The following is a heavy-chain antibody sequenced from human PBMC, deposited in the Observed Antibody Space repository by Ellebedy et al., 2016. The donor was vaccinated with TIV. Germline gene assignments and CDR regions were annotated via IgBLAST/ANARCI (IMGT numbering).Heavy chain of an antibody. CDR3: ARDLYDILTGKAPPPDAFDI. CDR2: ISGSGGST. V-gene: IGHV3-23*01. CDR1: GFTFSSYA. Sequence: GESLKISXAASGFTFSSYAMSWVRQAPGKGLEWVSAISGSGGSTYYADSVKGRFTISRDNAKNSLYLQMNSLRSEDTAVYYCARDLYDILTGKAPPPDAFDIWGQGTMVTVSS. D-gene: IGHD3-9*01. J-gene: IGHJ3*02.